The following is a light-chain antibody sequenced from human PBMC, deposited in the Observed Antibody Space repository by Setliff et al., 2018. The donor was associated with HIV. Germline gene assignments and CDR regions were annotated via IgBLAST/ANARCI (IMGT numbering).Light chain of an antibody. CDR3: SSYTSRSSWV. CDR2: DVT. CDR1: SSDVGGYNY. V-gene: IGLV2-14*01. Sequence: QSALPQPASVSGSPGQSITISCTGTSSDVGGYNYVSWYQQHPDKAPKLMIYDVTNRPSGVSNRFSGSKSGNTASLTVSGLQAADEAHYYCSSYTSRSSWVFGGGTK. J-gene: IGLJ3*02.